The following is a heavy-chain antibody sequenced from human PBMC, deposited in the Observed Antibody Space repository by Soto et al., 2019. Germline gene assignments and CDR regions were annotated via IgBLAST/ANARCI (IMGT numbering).Heavy chain of an antibody. Sequence: EVQLVETGGGLIQPGGSLRLSCAASGFTVSSNYMSWVRQAPGKGLEWVSVIYSGGSTYYADSVKGRFTISRDNSKNTRYLQMNSLRAEDTAVYYCARDRYSSSWYVGYWFDPWGQGALVTVSS. D-gene: IGHD6-13*01. CDR2: IYSGGST. CDR3: ARDRYSSSWYVGYWFDP. CDR1: GFTVSSNY. J-gene: IGHJ5*02. V-gene: IGHV3-53*02.